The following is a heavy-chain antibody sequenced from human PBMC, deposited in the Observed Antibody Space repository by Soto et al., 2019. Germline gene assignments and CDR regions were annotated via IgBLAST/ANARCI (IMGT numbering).Heavy chain of an antibody. V-gene: IGHV1-69*01. Sequence: QVQLVQSGAEVKKPGSSVKVSCKASGGTFSSYAISWVRQAPGQGLEWMGGIIPIFGTANYAQKFQGRVTITADQSTSTAYRELSSLRSEDTAVYYCARDRQYYDFWSAYYYYGMDVWGQGTTVTVSS. CDR3: ARDRQYYDFWSAYYYYGMDV. CDR1: GGTFSSYA. CDR2: IIPIFGTA. D-gene: IGHD3-3*01. J-gene: IGHJ6*02.